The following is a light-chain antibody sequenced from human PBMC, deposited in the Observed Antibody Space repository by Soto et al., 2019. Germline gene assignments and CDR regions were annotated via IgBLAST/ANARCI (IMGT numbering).Light chain of an antibody. J-gene: IGLJ3*02. CDR2: GNR. V-gene: IGLV1-40*01. CDR3: QAYDYSLTAFV. CDR1: NSNLGAAYD. Sequence: QPVLTQPPSVSGAPGQRVTISCTGNNSNLGAAYDVHWYQQLPGAAPKLVIFGNRNRPSGVPERFSGSKSGTSASLAITGLQAEDEADYYCQAYDYSLTAFVFGGGTKLTVL.